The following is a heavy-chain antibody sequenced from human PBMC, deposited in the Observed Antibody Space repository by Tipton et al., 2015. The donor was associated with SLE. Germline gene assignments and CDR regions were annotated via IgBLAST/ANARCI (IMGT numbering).Heavy chain of an antibody. CDR3: ASPGGGSGSFDAFDI. Sequence: TLSLTCTVSNASINSVGYYWTWIRQHPGKALEWIGHIYYNGNTYYNPSLKSRATISADTSNNEFSLRLTSVTAADTAIYYCASPGGGSGSFDAFDIWGQGTMVTVSS. CDR2: IYYNGNT. D-gene: IGHD3-10*01. V-gene: IGHV4-31*03. CDR1: NASINSVGYY. J-gene: IGHJ3*02.